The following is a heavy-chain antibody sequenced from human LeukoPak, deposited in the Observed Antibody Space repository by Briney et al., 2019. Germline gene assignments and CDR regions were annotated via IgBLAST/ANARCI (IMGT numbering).Heavy chain of an antibody. CDR2: ISSSSSNI. Sequence: GGSLRLSCAASGFTFSSYSINWIRQAPGKGLEWVSWISSSSSNILYADSVKGRFTVSRDNAKNSLYLQMNSLRAEDTAVYYCARAVAGTNGHDALDIWGQGTMVIVSS. CDR3: ARAVAGTNGHDALDI. CDR1: GFTFSSYS. J-gene: IGHJ3*02. D-gene: IGHD6-19*01. V-gene: IGHV3-21*01.